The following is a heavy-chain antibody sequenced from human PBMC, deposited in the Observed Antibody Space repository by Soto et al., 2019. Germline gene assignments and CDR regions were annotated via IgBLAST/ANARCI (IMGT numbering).Heavy chain of an antibody. J-gene: IGHJ6*02. V-gene: IGHV3-74*01. Sequence: SLRLSCAASVFTFSSYWMHWVRQAPGKGLVWVSRINSDGSSTSYADSVKGRFTISRDNAKNTLYLQMNSLRAEDTAVYYCARDDGGYSGYDWGYYYYGMDVWGQGTTVTVSS. CDR3: ARDDGGYSGYDWGYYYYGMDV. CDR1: VFTFSSYW. D-gene: IGHD5-12*01. CDR2: INSDGSST.